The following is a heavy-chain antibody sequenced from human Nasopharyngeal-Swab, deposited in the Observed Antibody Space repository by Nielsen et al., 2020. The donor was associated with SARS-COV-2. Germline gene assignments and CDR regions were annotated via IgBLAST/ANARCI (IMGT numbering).Heavy chain of an antibody. CDR3: ARDPGFGYYYDSSGYYDY. CDR1: GFTFDDYA. CDR2: ISGDGGST. Sequence: GESLKISCAASGFTFDDYAMHWVRQAPGKGLEWVSLISGDGGSTYYADFVKGRFTISRDNSKNSLYLQMNSLRAEDTAVYYCARDPGFGYYYDSSGYYDYWGQGTLVTVSS. J-gene: IGHJ4*02. D-gene: IGHD3-22*01. V-gene: IGHV3-43*02.